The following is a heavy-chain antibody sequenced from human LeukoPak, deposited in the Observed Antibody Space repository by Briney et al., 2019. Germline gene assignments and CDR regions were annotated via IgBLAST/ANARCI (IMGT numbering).Heavy chain of an antibody. Sequence: SETLSLTCTVSGGSISSGDYYWSWIRQPPGKGLEWIGYIYYSGSTYYNPSLKSRVTISVDTSKNQFSLKLSSVTAADTAVYYCARAVVPAVIPLWDRYFDLWGRGTLVTVSS. CDR1: GGSISSGDYY. CDR3: ARAVVPAVIPLWDRYFDL. D-gene: IGHD2-2*02. CDR2: IYYSGST. J-gene: IGHJ2*01. V-gene: IGHV4-30-4*01.